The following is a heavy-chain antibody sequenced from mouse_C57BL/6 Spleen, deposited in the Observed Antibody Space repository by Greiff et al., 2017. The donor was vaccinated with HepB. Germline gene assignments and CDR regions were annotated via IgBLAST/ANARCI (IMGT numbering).Heavy chain of an antibody. V-gene: IGHV1-50*01. D-gene: IGHD1-1*02. CDR1: GYTFTSYW. CDR3: ARTRGGSWYFDV. J-gene: IGHJ1*03. Sequence: QVQLQQPGAELVKPGASVKLSCKASGYTFTSYWMQWVNQRPGQGLEWIGEIDPSDSYTNYNQKFKGKATLTVDTSSSTAYMQLSSLTSEDSAVYYCARTRGGSWYFDVWGTGTTVTVSS. CDR2: IDPSDSYT.